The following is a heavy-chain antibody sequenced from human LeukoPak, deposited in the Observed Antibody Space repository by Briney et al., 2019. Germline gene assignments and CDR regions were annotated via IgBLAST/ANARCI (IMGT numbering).Heavy chain of an antibody. J-gene: IGHJ4*02. CDR3: ASPRARGGSYPFDY. CDR1: GGSTSSGDYY. CDR2: IYYSGST. D-gene: IGHD1-26*01. V-gene: IGHV4-30-4*08. Sequence: PSETLSLTCTVSGGSTSSGDYYWSWIRQPPGKGLEWIGYIYYSGSTYYNPSLKSRVTISVDTSKNQFSLKLSSVTAADTAVYYCASPRARGGSYPFDYWGQGTLVTVSS.